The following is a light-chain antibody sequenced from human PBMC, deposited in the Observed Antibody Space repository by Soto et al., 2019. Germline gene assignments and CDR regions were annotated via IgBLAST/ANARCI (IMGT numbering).Light chain of an antibody. CDR3: QQYDNLPYT. V-gene: IGKV1-33*01. J-gene: IGKJ2*01. CDR1: QDISNY. CDR2: DAS. Sequence: IQLTQSPSSLSASVGDRVTITCQASQDISNYLNWYQQKPGKAPKLLIYDASNLETGVPSRFSGSGSGTDFTFTISSLQPKDIATYYCQQYDNLPYTFGQGTKLEIK.